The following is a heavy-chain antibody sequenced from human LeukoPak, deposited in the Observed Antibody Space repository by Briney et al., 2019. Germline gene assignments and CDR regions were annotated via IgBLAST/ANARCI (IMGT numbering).Heavy chain of an antibody. CDR3: ARTPTYYYYMDV. Sequence: ASVKVSCKASGYTFTRYAINWVRQAPGQGLEWMGWISAYNGYTNYTQRLQGRVTMTTETSTSTAYMELRSLRSDDTAVYYCARTPTYYYYMDVWGKGTTVTISS. CDR1: GYTFTRYA. D-gene: IGHD2-15*01. CDR2: ISAYNGYT. V-gene: IGHV1-18*01. J-gene: IGHJ6*03.